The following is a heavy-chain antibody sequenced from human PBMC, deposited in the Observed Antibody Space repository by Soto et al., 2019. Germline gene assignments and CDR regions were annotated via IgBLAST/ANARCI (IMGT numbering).Heavy chain of an antibody. J-gene: IGHJ4*02. CDR3: ARYSYEEYYFDY. Sequence: ASVKVSCKASGYTFTSYGISWVRQAPGQGLEWMGWISAYNGNTSYAQKLQGRVTMTTDTSTSTAYMELRSLRSDDTAVYYCARYSYEEYYFDYWGQGTLVTVSS. CDR2: ISAYNGNT. CDR1: GYTFTSYG. V-gene: IGHV1-18*04. D-gene: IGHD5-18*01.